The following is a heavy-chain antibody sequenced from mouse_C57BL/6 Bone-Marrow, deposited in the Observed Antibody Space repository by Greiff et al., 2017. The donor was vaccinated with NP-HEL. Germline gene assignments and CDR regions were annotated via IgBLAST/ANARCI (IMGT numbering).Heavy chain of an antibody. V-gene: IGHV1-59*01. J-gene: IGHJ3*01. Sequence: QVQLQQPGAELVRPGTSVKLSCKASGYTFTSYWMHWVKQRPGQGLEWIGVIDPSDSYTNYNQKFKGKATLTVDTSSSTAYMQLSSLTSEDSAVYYWARGIYYGSSYEGFAYWGQGTLVTVSA. CDR1: GYTFTSYW. CDR3: ARGIYYGSSYEGFAY. D-gene: IGHD1-1*01. CDR2: IDPSDSYT.